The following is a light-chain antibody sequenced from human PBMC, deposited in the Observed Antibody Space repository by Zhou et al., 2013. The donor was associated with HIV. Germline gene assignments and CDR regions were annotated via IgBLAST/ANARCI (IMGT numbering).Light chain of an antibody. CDR1: QSISSW. J-gene: IGKJ1*01. V-gene: IGKV1-5*03. CDR3: HQYSSQWT. Sequence: DIQMTQSPSTLSAFVGDRVTITCRASQSISSWLAWYQQKPGKAPKLLIYKASNLESGVPPRFSGSGSGTEFTLSISSLHPDDFATYYCHQYSSQWTFGQGTKVEIK. CDR2: KAS.